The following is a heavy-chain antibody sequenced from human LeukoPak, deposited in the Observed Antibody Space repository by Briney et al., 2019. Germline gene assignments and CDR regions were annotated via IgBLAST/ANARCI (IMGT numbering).Heavy chain of an antibody. Sequence: GRSLRLSCAASGFTFDDYAMDWVRQAPGKGLEGVSGISWNSGSIGYADSVKGRFTISRDNAKNSLYLQMNSLRAEDTALYYCAKGKQWLVPDFDYWGQGTLVTVSS. CDR2: ISWNSGSI. V-gene: IGHV3-9*01. D-gene: IGHD6-19*01. CDR1: GFTFDDYA. J-gene: IGHJ4*02. CDR3: AKGKQWLVPDFDY.